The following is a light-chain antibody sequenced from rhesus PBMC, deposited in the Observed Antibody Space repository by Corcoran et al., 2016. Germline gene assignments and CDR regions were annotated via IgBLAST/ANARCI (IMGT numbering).Light chain of an antibody. CDR2: KAS. J-gene: IGKJ1*01. CDR1: QGISSW. CDR3: QQYSSRPGT. V-gene: IGKV1-22*01. Sequence: DIQMTQSPSSLSASVGDTVTITCRASQGISSWLAWYQQKPGKAPKRLIYKASSLPRGVPSRFSGSGSGTDFTLTISSLQSEDFATYYCQQYSSRPGTFGQGTKVEIK.